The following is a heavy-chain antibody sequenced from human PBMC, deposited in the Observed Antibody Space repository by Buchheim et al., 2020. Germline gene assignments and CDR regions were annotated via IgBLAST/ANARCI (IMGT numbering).Heavy chain of an antibody. J-gene: IGHJ4*02. D-gene: IGHD6-19*01. V-gene: IGHV5-10-1*03. Sequence: EVQVVQSRAEVKKPGESLRISCKGSGYSFSTYWISWVRQMPGKGLEWMGRIDPSDSYTNYSPSFQGHVTISADKSISTAYLQWSSLKASDSAIYYCARDAHRYSSGWHPGYWGQGTL. CDR2: IDPSDSYT. CDR3: ARDAHRYSSGWHPGY. CDR1: GYSFSTYW.